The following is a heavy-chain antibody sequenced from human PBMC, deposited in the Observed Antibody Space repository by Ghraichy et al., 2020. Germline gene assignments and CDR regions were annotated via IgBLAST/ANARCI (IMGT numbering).Heavy chain of an antibody. Sequence: LSLTCAASGFTFSSYAMSWVRQAPGKGLEWVSAISGSGGSTYYADSVKGRFTISRDNSKNTLYLQMNSLRAEDTAVYYCAKCRYSSSWYTTGGIDYWGQGTLVTVSS. CDR3: AKCRYSSSWYTTGGIDY. D-gene: IGHD6-13*01. CDR1: GFTFSSYA. CDR2: ISGSGGST. J-gene: IGHJ4*02. V-gene: IGHV3-23*01.